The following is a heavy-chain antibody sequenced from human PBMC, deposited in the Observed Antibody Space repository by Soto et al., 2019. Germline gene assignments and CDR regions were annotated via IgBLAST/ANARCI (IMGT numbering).Heavy chain of an antibody. CDR2: ISGNGRII. Sequence: QVQLVESGGGLVKPGGSLRLSCATSGFIFSDYYMHWIRQDPGKGLEWISYISGNGRIIQYADSAKGRFTISRDNAQNSLYLQMDSLRAEDTALYFCARDFDADSRTGFDYWGQVTLVTVSS. D-gene: IGHD4-17*01. CDR1: GFIFSDYY. V-gene: IGHV3-11*01. CDR3: ARDFDADSRTGFDY. J-gene: IGHJ4*02.